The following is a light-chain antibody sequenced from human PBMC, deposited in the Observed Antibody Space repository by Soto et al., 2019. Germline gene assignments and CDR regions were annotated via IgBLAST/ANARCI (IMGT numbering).Light chain of an antibody. V-gene: IGKV3-11*01. J-gene: IGKJ4*01. Sequence: EIVLTQSPATLSLSPGERATLSCRASQSVSSYLVWYQQKPGQAPRLLIYDASNRATGIPARFSGSGSGTDLTLTISSLEPEDFAVYYCQQRTNWPLTFGGGTKVEIK. CDR2: DAS. CDR1: QSVSSY. CDR3: QQRTNWPLT.